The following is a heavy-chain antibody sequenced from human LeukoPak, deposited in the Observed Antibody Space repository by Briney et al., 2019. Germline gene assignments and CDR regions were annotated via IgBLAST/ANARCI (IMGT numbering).Heavy chain of an antibody. J-gene: IGHJ4*02. D-gene: IGHD2-15*01. CDR2: INHSGST. CDR3: AGCSGGSCSYFAY. V-gene: IGHV4-34*01. Sequence: PSETLSLTCAVYGGSFSGYYWSWIRQPPGKGLEWLGEINHSGSTNYNPSLKSRVTISVDTSKNQFSLKLSSVTAADTAVYYCAGCSGGSCSYFAYWGQGTLVTVSS. CDR1: GGSFSGYY.